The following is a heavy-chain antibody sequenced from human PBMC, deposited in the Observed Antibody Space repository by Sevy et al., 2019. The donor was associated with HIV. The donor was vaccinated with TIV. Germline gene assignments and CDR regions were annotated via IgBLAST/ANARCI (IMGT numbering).Heavy chain of an antibody. J-gene: IGHJ4*02. CDR3: GYSEYGYYYDY. CDR2: IKSKADGGTP. CDR1: GFIFSNAW. V-gene: IGHV3-15*01. Sequence: LSLTCGASGFIFSNAWMSWVRQAPGKGLEWVGRIKSKADGGTPDYAAPVKGTFTISRDDSINTLYLQMNSLRTDDTAVYYCGYSEYGYYYDYWGQGTLVTVSS. D-gene: IGHD1-26*01.